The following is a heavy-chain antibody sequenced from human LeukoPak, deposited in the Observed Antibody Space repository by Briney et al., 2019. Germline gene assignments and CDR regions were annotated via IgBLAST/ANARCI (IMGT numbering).Heavy chain of an antibody. CDR3: ATAPSAGY. Sequence: GGSLRLSCAASGFSAYNNYMTWVRQAPGKGLEWVSRIYSGGGIHYADSVKGRFTISRDSSKNTLYLQMNSLRADDTAVYFCATAPSAGYWGQGTLVTVSS. CDR2: IYSGGGI. V-gene: IGHV3-66*01. J-gene: IGHJ4*02. CDR1: GFSAYNNY.